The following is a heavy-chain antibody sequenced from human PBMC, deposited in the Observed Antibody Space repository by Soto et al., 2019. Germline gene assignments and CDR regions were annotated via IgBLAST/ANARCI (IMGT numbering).Heavy chain of an antibody. Sequence: PSETLSLTCAVYGGSFSGYYWSWIRQPPGKGLEWIGEINHSGSTNYNPSLKSRVTISVDTSKNQLSLKLSSVTAADTAVYYCARGIPRSCTNGVCYYFDYWGQGTLVTVSS. D-gene: IGHD2-8*01. CDR1: GGSFSGYY. CDR3: ARGIPRSCTNGVCYYFDY. V-gene: IGHV4-34*01. J-gene: IGHJ4*02. CDR2: INHSGST.